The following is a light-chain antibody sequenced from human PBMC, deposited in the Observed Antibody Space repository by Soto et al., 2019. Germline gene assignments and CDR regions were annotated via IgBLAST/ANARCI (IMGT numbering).Light chain of an antibody. CDR2: EVS. V-gene: IGLV2-14*01. Sequence: QSALTQPASVSGSPGQSITISGTGTSSDVGSYNYVSWYQQHPGKAPKLMIFEVSNRPSGISNRFSGSKSGNTASLTISGLQAEDEADYYCNSYTRSTTYVCGTGTKVTVL. J-gene: IGLJ1*01. CDR1: SSDVGSYNY. CDR3: NSYTRSTTYV.